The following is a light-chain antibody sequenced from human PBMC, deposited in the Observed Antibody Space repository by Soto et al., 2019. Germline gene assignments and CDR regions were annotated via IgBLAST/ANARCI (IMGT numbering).Light chain of an antibody. CDR3: QQRDSWPIT. Sequence: EIVMTQSPATLSVSPGESATLSCRASESVSNNLAWYQQKPGLAPRLLIYGASTRATGIPARFSGSGSGTDFPLTINILEPDDFAVYYRQQRDSWPITFGQGTRLDIK. CDR2: GAS. J-gene: IGKJ5*01. V-gene: IGKV3-15*01. CDR1: ESVSNN.